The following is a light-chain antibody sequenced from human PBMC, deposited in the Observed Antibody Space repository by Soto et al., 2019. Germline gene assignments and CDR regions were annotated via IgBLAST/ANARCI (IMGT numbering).Light chain of an antibody. Sequence: EIVLTQSPGTLSLSPGERATLSCRASASLSTNSLAWYQQKPGQPPRLLIYAASTRHTDIPDRFTGSGSVTDFALTISRLEPEDCAVYYCQQYGGSPLTFGPGTKV. CDR2: AAS. V-gene: IGKV3-20*01. CDR1: ASLSTNS. CDR3: QQYGGSPLT. J-gene: IGKJ3*01.